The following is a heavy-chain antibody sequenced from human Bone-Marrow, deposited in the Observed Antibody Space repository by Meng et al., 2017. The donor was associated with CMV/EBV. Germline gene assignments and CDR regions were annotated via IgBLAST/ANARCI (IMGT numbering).Heavy chain of an antibody. D-gene: IGHD2-15*01. J-gene: IGHJ4*02. V-gene: IGHV3-21*01. CDR1: GYTFSSYS. CDR3: ATQTSCSGGSCYEPYYFDS. Sequence: SCKASGYTFSSYSMNWVRQAPGKGLEWVSSISSSSTYIYYADSVKGRFTISRDNAKNSLYLQMNSLRAEDRAVYYCATQTSCSGGSCYEPYYFDSWGQGTLVTVSS. CDR2: ISSSSTYI.